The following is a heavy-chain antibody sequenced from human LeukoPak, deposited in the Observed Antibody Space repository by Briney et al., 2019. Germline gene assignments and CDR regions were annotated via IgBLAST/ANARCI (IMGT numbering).Heavy chain of an antibody. Sequence: ASVKVSCKASGYTISNYAISWVRQAPGQGLEWVGWISAYNGDTNYAQKLQGRVTVTTDTSTTTAYMELRSLRSDDTAVYYCAREFNWGIDYWGQGTLVTVSS. V-gene: IGHV1-18*01. D-gene: IGHD7-27*01. CDR2: ISAYNGDT. J-gene: IGHJ4*02. CDR3: AREFNWGIDY. CDR1: GYTISNYA.